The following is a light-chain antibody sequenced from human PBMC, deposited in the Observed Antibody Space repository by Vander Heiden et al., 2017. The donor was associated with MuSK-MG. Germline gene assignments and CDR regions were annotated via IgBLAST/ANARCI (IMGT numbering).Light chain of an antibody. V-gene: IGKV3-20*01. CDR1: QSVGSSY. J-gene: IGKJ2*01. CDR2: GAS. CDR3: QQDGSSLYT. Sequence: EIVLTQSPGTLSLSPGERATLSCRASQSVGSSYLAWYQQKPGQAPRLLIYGASSRATGIPDRFSGSGSGTDFTLTISRLEPEDFAVYYCQQDGSSLYTFGQGTKLEIK.